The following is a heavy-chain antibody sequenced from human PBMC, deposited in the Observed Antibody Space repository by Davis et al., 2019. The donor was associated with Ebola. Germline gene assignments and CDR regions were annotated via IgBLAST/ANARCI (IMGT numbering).Heavy chain of an antibody. Sequence: ASVKVSCKTSGYTFTSFYIHWVRQAPGQGLEWVGIINPTGGTTAYAQSFQGRVTMTRDTSTSTVYMELSSLRSGDTAIYYCARDPGQLSLTLEGTTYYFDNWGQGTLVTVSS. CDR1: GYTFTSFY. CDR3: ARDPGQLSLTLEGTTYYFDN. D-gene: IGHD1-7*01. J-gene: IGHJ4*02. V-gene: IGHV1-46*01. CDR2: INPTGGTT.